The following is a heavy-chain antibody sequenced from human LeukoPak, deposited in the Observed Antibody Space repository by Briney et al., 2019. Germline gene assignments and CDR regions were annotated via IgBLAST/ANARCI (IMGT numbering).Heavy chain of an antibody. CDR3: ARDYSSSSGGFDY. J-gene: IGHJ4*02. D-gene: IGHD6-6*01. CDR1: GGTFSSYT. CDR2: IIPILGIA. Sequence: GASVKVSXKASGGTFSSYTISWVRQAPGQGLEWMGRIIPILGIANYAQKFQGRVTITADKSTSTAYMELSSLRSEDTAVYYCARDYSSSSGGFDYWGQGTLVTVSS. V-gene: IGHV1-69*04.